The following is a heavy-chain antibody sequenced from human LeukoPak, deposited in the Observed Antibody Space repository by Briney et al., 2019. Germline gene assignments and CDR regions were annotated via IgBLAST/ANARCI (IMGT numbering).Heavy chain of an antibody. CDR1: GGSISSGGYY. D-gene: IGHD3-22*01. Sequence: SETLSLTCTVSGGSISSGGYYWSWIRQPPGKGLEWIGYIYYSGSTNYNPSLKSRVTISVDTSKNQFSLKLSSVTAADTAVYYCARKADYYDSSGYSWAFDIWGQGTMVTVSS. V-gene: IGHV4-61*08. CDR2: IYYSGST. J-gene: IGHJ3*02. CDR3: ARKADYYDSSGYSWAFDI.